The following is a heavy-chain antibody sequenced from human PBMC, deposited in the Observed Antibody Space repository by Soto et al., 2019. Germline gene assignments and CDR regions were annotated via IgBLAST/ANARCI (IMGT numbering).Heavy chain of an antibody. CDR1: GFTFSNAW. J-gene: IGHJ6*02. Sequence: GGSLRLSCAASGFTFSNAWMNWVRQAPGKGLEWVGRIKSKTDGGTTDYAAPVKGRFTISRDDSKNTLYLQMNSLKTEDTAVYYCTTGTTVTTVSSYYYYGMDVWGQGTTGTVSS. CDR2: IKSKTDGGTT. CDR3: TTGTTVTTVSSYYYYGMDV. D-gene: IGHD4-17*01. V-gene: IGHV3-15*07.